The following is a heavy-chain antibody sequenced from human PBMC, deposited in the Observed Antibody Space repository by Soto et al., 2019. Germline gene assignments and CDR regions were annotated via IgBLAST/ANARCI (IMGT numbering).Heavy chain of an antibody. D-gene: IGHD6-6*01. V-gene: IGHV3-74*01. CDR3: VTGLLYTTSSGSNY. CDR1: GFTFSSYL. CDR2: IGPEGTYT. J-gene: IGHJ4*02. Sequence: EVQLVESGGGLVQPGGSLRLSCAASGFTFSSYLIHWARQAPGKGLVWVARIGPEGTYTGVADSVKGRFTISRDNAKNKVYLQMYSLRVEDTAVSYCVTGLLYTTSSGSNYWGQGTLVTVSS.